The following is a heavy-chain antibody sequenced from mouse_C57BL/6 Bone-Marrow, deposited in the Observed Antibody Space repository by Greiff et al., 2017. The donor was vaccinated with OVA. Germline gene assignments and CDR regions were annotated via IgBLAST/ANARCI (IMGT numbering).Heavy chain of an antibody. CDR1: GFNIKDDY. CDR2: IDPENGDT. V-gene: IGHV14-4*01. J-gene: IGHJ3*01. CDR3: TTWGVPAY. Sequence: VQLQQSGAELVRPGASVKLSCTASGFNIKDDYMHWVKQRPEQGLEWIGWIDPENGDTEYASKFQGKATITADTSSNTAYLQLSSLTSEDTAVYYCTTWGVPAYGGQGTRVTVSA.